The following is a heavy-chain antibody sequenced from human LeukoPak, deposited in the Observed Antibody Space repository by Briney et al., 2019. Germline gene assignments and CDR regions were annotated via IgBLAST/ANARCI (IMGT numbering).Heavy chain of an antibody. CDR1: GYTFSDYY. D-gene: IGHD6-19*01. J-gene: IGHJ3*02. Sequence: ASVKVSCKASGYTFSDYYMHWVRQAPGQGLEWMGIINPSGGSTSYAQKFQGRVTMTRDTSTSTVYMELSSLRSEDTAVYYCARGGGGRYSSGWYDDAFDIWGQGTMVTVSS. CDR2: INPSGGST. V-gene: IGHV1-46*01. CDR3: ARGGGGRYSSGWYDDAFDI.